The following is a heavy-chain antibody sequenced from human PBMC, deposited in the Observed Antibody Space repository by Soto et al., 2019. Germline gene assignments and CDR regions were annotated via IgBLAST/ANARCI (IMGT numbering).Heavy chain of an antibody. J-gene: IGHJ4*02. D-gene: IGHD6-19*01. V-gene: IGHV4-61*01. Sequence: PSETLSLTCTVSGASVSSGSYYWGWIRQPPGKGLEWIGYIYYSGNTDYNPSLKSRVTISVDTSRNQFSLKLSSVTPADTAVYYCTRFNLQWLVIDYWGQGTLVTVSS. CDR1: GASVSSGSYY. CDR2: IYYSGNT. CDR3: TRFNLQWLVIDY.